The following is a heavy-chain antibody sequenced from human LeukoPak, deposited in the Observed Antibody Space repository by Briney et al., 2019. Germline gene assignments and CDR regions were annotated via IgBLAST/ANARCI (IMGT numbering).Heavy chain of an antibody. CDR1: GFTFSSYG. V-gene: IGHV3-7*01. CDR2: IKQDGSEK. D-gene: IGHD3-10*01. CDR3: ARYGLGPLDY. Sequence: PGGSLRLSWAASGFTFSSYGMSWVRQAPGKGLEWVANIKQDGSEKYSVDSVKGRFTISRDNAKNSMYLQMNSLRAEDTAVYYCARYGLGPLDYWGQGTLVTVSS. J-gene: IGHJ4*02.